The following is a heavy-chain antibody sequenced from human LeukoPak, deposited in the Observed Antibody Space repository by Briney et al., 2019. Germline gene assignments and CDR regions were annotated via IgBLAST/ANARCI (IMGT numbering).Heavy chain of an antibody. CDR1: GGSISSSNW. Sequence: SETLSLTCAVSGGSISSSNWWSWVRQPPGKGLEWIGEIYHSGNTYDNPSLKSRVTITVDTSKNQFSLKLSSVTVADTAIYYCARDRALAYFDLWGRGTLVTVSS. D-gene: IGHD3-3*02. J-gene: IGHJ2*01. CDR3: ARDRALAYFDL. V-gene: IGHV4-4*02. CDR2: IYHSGNT.